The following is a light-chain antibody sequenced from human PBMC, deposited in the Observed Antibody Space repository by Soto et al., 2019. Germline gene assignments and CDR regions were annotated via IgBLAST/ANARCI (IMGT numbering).Light chain of an antibody. CDR3: SSYTSSNTGV. CDR1: SSDVGAYNY. CDR2: EVS. J-gene: IGLJ3*02. V-gene: IGLV2-14*01. Sequence: QSALTQPASVSGSPGQSITISCTGTSSDVGAYNYVSWYQQHPGKAPKLMIYEVSNRPSGVSNRFSGSKSGNTASLTISGLQAEDEADYYCSSYTSSNTGVFGGGTKVTVL.